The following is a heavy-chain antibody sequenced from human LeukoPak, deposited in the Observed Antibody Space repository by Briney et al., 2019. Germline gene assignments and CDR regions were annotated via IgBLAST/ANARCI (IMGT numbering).Heavy chain of an antibody. CDR1: GGSFSGYY. CDR2: INNSGST. J-gene: IGHJ4*02. Sequence: SETLSLTCAVYGGSFSGYYWSWIRQPPGKGLEWIGEINNSGSTNYNPSLKSRVTISVDTSKNQFSLKLSSVTAADTAVYYCARPLRDLYFDYWGQGTLVTVSS. CDR3: ARPLRDLYFDY. V-gene: IGHV4-34*01. D-gene: IGHD3-16*01.